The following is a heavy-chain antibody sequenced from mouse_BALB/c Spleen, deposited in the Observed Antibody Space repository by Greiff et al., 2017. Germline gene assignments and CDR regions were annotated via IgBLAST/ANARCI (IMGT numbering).Heavy chain of an antibody. Sequence: EVKLVESGGSLVQPGGSLKLSCAASGFTFSSYGMSWVRQTPDKRLELVATINSNGGSTYYPDSVKGRFTISRDNAKNTLYLQMSSLKSEDTAMYYCARERRYDAMDYWGQGTSVTVSS. CDR1: GFTFSSYG. J-gene: IGHJ4*01. V-gene: IGHV5-6-3*01. D-gene: IGHD2-14*01. CDR2: INSNGGST. CDR3: ARERRYDAMDY.